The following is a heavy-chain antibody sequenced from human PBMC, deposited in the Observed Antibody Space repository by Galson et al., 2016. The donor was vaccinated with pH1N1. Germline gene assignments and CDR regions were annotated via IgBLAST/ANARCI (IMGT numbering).Heavy chain of an antibody. Sequence: PALVKPTQTLTLTCTFSGFSLSTGGVAVGWIRQPPGKALEWLALVYWNDDKRYSPSLESRLTITKDTSKNQVVLTTTNLDPVDTATYYCSNRQGTPSHDNKGYHWVFDYWGHGTLVTVSS. CDR1: GFSLSTGGVA. V-gene: IGHV2-5*01. D-gene: IGHD2-15*01. CDR2: VYWNDDK. J-gene: IGHJ4*01. CDR3: SNRQGTPSHDNKGYHWVFDY.